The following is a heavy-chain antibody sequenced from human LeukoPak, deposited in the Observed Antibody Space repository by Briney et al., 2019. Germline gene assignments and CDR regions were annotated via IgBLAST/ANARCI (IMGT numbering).Heavy chain of an antibody. D-gene: IGHD2-2*01. CDR2: ITSSSSTI. V-gene: IGHV3-48*01. J-gene: IGHJ3*02. CDR3: ARGAPRAYCSTTSCWGAFDI. Sequence: GGSLRLSCAASGFTFSSYSMNWVRQAPGKGLEWVSYITSSSSTIYYADSVKGRFTISRDNDKNSLYLQMNGLRGEDTAVYYCARGAPRAYCSTTSCWGAFDIWGQGTMVTVSS. CDR1: GFTFSSYS.